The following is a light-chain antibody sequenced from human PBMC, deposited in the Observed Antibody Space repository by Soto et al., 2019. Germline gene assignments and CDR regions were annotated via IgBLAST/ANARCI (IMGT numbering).Light chain of an antibody. CDR3: QQRSNWGFT. Sequence: EIVLTQYPATLSLSPGERATLSCRASQSVSSYLAWYQQKPGQAPRLLIYDASNSATGIPARFSGSGSGTDFTLTIISLEPEDFAVYYCQQRSNWGFTFGPWTKVDIK. CDR2: DAS. J-gene: IGKJ3*01. CDR1: QSVSSY. V-gene: IGKV3-11*01.